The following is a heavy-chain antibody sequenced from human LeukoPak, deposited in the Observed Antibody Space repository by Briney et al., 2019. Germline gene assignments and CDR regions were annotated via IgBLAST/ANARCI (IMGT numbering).Heavy chain of an antibody. CDR2: IWYDGSNK. Sequence: GGSLRLSCAASGFTFSSYGMHWVRQAPGKGLEWVAVIWYDGSNKYYADSVKGRSTISRDNSKNTLYLQMNSLRAEDTAVYYCAKDSRLQLWDYFDYWGQGTLVTVSS. J-gene: IGHJ4*02. CDR3: AKDSRLQLWDYFDY. V-gene: IGHV3-33*06. CDR1: GFTFSSYG. D-gene: IGHD5-18*01.